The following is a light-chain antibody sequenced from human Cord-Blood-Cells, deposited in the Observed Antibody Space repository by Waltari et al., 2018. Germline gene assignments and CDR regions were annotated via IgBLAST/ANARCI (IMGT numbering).Light chain of an antibody. CDR3: QSYDSSLSANYV. CDR1: SSNIGAGYD. J-gene: IGLJ1*01. V-gene: IGLV1-40*01. Sequence: QSVLTQPPSVSGAPGPRVTISCTRSSSNIGAGYDVHWYQQLPGTAPKLPIYGNSNRPSGVPDRFSGSKSGTSASLAITGLQAEDEADYYCQSYDSSLSANYVFGTGTKVTVL. CDR2: GNS.